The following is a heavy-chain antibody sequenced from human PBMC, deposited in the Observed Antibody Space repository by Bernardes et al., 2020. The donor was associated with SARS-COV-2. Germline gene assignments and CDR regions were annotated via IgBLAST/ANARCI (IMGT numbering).Heavy chain of an antibody. D-gene: IGHD3-3*01. J-gene: IGHJ5*02. Sequence: SETLSLTCAVYGGSFSGYSWSWMRQSPGKGLEWIGDINHSGSTNYNPSLKTRVTMSLDTSKNQYSLQLSSVTAADTAVYYCARGLGLPFTIFGVVQSWWFDPWGQGTLVTVSS. CDR2: INHSGST. CDR3: ARGLGLPFTIFGVVQSWWFDP. V-gene: IGHV4-34*01. CDR1: GGSFSGYS.